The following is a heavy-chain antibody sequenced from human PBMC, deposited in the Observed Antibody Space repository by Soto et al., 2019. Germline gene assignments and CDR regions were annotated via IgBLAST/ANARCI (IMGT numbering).Heavy chain of an antibody. D-gene: IGHD6-13*01. Sequence: QVQLQESGPGLVKPSGTLSLTCAVSGGSISSSNWWSWVRQPPGKGLEWIGEIYHSGSTNYNPSPQRRVTQSADKSNNEHPLKLSSGPPAATAVYYCARGVEAAAGNGGFDSWGQGPLVTVSS. CDR2: IYHSGST. J-gene: IGHJ4*02. CDR3: ARGVEAAAGNGGFDS. CDR1: GGSISSSNW. V-gene: IGHV4-4*02.